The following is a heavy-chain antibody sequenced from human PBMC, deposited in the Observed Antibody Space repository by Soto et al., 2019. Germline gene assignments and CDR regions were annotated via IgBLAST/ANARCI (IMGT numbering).Heavy chain of an antibody. Sequence: SETLSLTCTVSGGSISSSSYYWGWIRQPPGKGLEWIGSIYYSGSTYYNPSLKSRVTISVDTSKNQFSLKLSSVTAAYTAVYYCAANGGYCSSTSCYADYYYMDVWGKGTTVTVSS. CDR1: GGSISSSSYY. V-gene: IGHV4-39*01. CDR3: AANGGYCSSTSCYADYYYMDV. J-gene: IGHJ6*03. D-gene: IGHD2-2*01. CDR2: IYYSGST.